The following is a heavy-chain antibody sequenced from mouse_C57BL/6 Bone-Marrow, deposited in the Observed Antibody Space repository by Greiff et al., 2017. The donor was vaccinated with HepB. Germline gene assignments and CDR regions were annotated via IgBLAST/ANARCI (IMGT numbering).Heavy chain of an antibody. Sequence: QVQLQQPGAELVRPGSSVKLSCKASGYTFTSYWMDWVKQRPGQGLEWIGNIYPSDSETHYNQKFKDKATLTVDKSSSTAYMQLSSLTSEDSAVYYCARGDYYGSTDWFAYWGQGTLVTVSA. D-gene: IGHD1-1*01. CDR2: IYPSDSET. CDR1: GYTFTSYW. J-gene: IGHJ3*01. CDR3: ARGDYYGSTDWFAY. V-gene: IGHV1-61*01.